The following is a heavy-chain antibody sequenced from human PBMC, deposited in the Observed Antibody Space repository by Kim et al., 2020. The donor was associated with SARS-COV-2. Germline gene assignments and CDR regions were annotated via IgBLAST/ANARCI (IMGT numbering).Heavy chain of an antibody. J-gene: IGHJ6*02. Sequence: SETLSLTCTVSGGSISSGSYYWSWIRQPAGKGLEWIGRIYTSGSTNYNPSLKSRVTISVDTSKNQFSLKLSSVTAADTAVYYCARVHATQQLVFGHMLGDYYYYYGMDVWGQGTTVTVSS. V-gene: IGHV4-61*02. D-gene: IGHD6-13*01. CDR2: IYTSGST. CDR1: GGSISSGSYY. CDR3: ARVHATQQLVFGHMLGDYYYYYGMDV.